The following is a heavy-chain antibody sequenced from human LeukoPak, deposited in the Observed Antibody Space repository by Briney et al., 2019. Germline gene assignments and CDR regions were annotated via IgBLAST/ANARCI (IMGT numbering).Heavy chain of an antibody. J-gene: IGHJ4*02. D-gene: IGHD2-15*01. CDR3: ASHTLGYCSGGSCSRPLSG. V-gene: IGHV4-4*07. CDR2: IYTSGST. CDR1: GGSISSYY. Sequence: TSETLSLTCTVSGGSISSYYWSWIRQPAGKGLEWIGRIYTSGSTNYNPSLKSRVTMSVDTSKNQFSLKLGSVTAADTAVYYCASHTLGYCSGGSCSRPLSGWGQGTLVTVSS.